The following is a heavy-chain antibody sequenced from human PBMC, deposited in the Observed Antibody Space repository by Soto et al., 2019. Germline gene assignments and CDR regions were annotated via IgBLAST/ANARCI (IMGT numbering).Heavy chain of an antibody. D-gene: IGHD3-16*01. J-gene: IGHJ6*02. CDR2: INGYTGNT. CDR3: ARSWVTGKGGMDV. Sequence: QVQLVQSGAEVKKPGASVKVSCKASGYTFTSYGFSWVRQAPGQGLEWMGWINGYTGNTHYAQKFQGRVTMTTDTSTRTAYMELWALISDDTAVYYCARSWVTGKGGMDVWGQGTTVTVSS. CDR1: GYTFTSYG. V-gene: IGHV1-18*01.